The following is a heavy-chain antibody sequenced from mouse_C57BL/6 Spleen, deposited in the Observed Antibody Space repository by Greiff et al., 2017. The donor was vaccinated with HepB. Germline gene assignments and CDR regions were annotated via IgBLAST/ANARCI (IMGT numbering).Heavy chain of an antibody. D-gene: IGHD3-2*01. CDR3: TTRQLFAY. CDR2: IDPENGDT. J-gene: IGHJ3*01. CDR1: GFNIKDDY. V-gene: IGHV14-4*01. Sequence: VQLQQSGAELVRPGASVKLSCTASGFNIKDDYMHWVKQRPEQGLEWIGWIDPENGDTEYASKFQGKATITADTSSNTAYLQLSSLTSEDTAVYYCTTRQLFAYWGQGTLVTVSA.